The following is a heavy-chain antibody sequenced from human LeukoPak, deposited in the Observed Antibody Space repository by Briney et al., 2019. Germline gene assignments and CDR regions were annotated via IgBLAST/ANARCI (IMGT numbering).Heavy chain of an antibody. Sequence: GRSLRLSCAASGFTFSSYGMHWVRQAPGKGLEWVAVISYDGSNKYYADSVKGRFTISRDNSKNTLYLQMNSLRAEDTAVYYCAKDRDSSSWYFVFDYWGQGTLATVSS. V-gene: IGHV3-30*18. CDR2: ISYDGSNK. D-gene: IGHD6-13*01. CDR3: AKDRDSSSWYFVFDY. CDR1: GFTFSSYG. J-gene: IGHJ4*02.